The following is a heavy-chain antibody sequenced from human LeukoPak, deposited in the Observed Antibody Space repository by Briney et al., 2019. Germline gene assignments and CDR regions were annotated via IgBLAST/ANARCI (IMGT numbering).Heavy chain of an antibody. CDR2: ISSSSSTI. Sequence: PGGSLRLSCAASGFTFSSYSMNWVRQAPGKGLEWVSYISSSSSTIYYADSVKVRFTISRDNAKNSLYLQMNSLRAEDTAVYYCARIGGQQLVKVQKWGQGTLVTVSS. V-gene: IGHV3-48*01. CDR1: GFTFSSYS. J-gene: IGHJ4*02. D-gene: IGHD6-13*01. CDR3: ARIGGQQLVKVQK.